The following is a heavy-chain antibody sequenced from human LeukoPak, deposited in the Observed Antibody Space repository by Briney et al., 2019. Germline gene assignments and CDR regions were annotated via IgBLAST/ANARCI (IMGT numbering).Heavy chain of an antibody. V-gene: IGHV3-23*01. Sequence: QPGGSVTLTCAACGFTFSSYAMICARQSPGKGLVCVSSITNTGGSTYYTDSVTGRFTISRDNSKNNLHLQMNSLRAEDTAVYFCARLITTRGWYEDYWGQGTLATVSS. J-gene: IGHJ4*02. CDR1: GFTFSSYA. D-gene: IGHD6-19*01. CDR3: ARLITTRGWYEDY. CDR2: ITNTGGST.